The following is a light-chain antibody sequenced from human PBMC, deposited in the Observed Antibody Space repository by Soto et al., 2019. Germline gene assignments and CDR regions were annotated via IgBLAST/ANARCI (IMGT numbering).Light chain of an antibody. CDR1: QTFSTSY. J-gene: IGKJ5*01. V-gene: IGKV3-20*01. CDR2: GSS. CDR3: QQYGGSPIT. Sequence: EIVLTQSPGTLSLSPGERTTLSCRASQTFSTSYLAWYQQKPGQAPRLLIYGSSSRATGIPDRFSGHGSGTDFTLTISRLEPEDFAVHYCQQYGGSPITFGQGTRLEIK.